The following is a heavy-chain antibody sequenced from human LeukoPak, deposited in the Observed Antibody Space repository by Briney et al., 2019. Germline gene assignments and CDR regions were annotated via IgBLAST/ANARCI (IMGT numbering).Heavy chain of an antibody. J-gene: IGHJ6*03. V-gene: IGHV3-7*01. CDR2: INPDGSQK. D-gene: IGHD2/OR15-2a*01. CDR3: ARGIGNVYYYYMDV. Sequence: GGSLRLSCAASGFTFSLYWMTWVRHSPGKGLEWVADINPDGSQKYYVDSVKGRFTISRDNAKNSLYLQMNSLRAEDTAVYYCARGIGNVYYYYMDVWGKGTTVTVS. CDR1: GFTFSLYW.